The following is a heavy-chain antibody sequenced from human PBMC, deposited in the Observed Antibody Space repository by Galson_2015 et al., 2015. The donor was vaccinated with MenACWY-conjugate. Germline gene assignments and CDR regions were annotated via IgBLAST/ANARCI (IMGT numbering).Heavy chain of an antibody. Sequence: PALVKPTQTLTLTCTFSGFSLSTSGMCVSWIRQPPGKALEWLALIDWDDDKYYSTSLKTRLTISKDTSKNQVVLTMTNMDPVDTATYYCARIPSLANPPDYYYYGMDVWGLGTTVTVSS. CDR2: IDWDDDK. J-gene: IGHJ6*02. CDR1: GFSLSTSGMC. CDR3: ARIPSLANPPDYYYYGMDV. V-gene: IGHV2-70*01.